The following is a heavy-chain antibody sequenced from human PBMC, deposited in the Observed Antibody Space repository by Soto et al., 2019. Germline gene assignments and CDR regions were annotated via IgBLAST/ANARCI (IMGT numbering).Heavy chain of an antibody. CDR1: GYSFTSFW. Sequence: GEFLKISCKGSGYSFTSFWISWVRQMPGKGLEWMGRIDPSDSYTNYSPSLQGHVTISADKSISTAYLQWNSLKASDTAMYFCATTVTTGAYGMDVWGQGTTVTVSS. J-gene: IGHJ6*02. CDR2: IDPSDSYT. D-gene: IGHD4-17*01. V-gene: IGHV5-10-1*01. CDR3: ATTVTTGAYGMDV.